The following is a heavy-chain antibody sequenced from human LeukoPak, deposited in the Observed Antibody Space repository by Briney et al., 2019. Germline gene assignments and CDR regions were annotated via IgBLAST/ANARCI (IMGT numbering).Heavy chain of an antibody. V-gene: IGHV4-59*01. D-gene: IGHD4-17*01. CDR2: IYYSGST. CDR1: GGSISSYY. J-gene: IGHJ4*02. Sequence: SETLSLTCTVSGGSISSYYWSWIRQPPGKGLEWIGYIYYSGSTNYNPSLKSRVTISVDTSKNQFSLKLSSVTAADTAVYYCARAGAYGDYVPCFDYWGQGTLVTVSS. CDR3: ARAGAYGDYVPCFDY.